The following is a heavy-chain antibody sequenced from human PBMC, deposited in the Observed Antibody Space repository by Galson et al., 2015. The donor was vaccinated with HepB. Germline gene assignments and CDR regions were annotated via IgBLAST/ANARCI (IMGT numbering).Heavy chain of an antibody. V-gene: IGHV3-33*01. J-gene: IGHJ2*01. CDR2: IWYDGSQK. CDR3: ARAPTFHWYFDL. CDR1: GFSLTNYG. Sequence: SLRLSCAASGFSLTNYGMHWVRQAPGKGLEWLAVIWYDGSQKYYVDSVKGRFTISGDTSKNTLFLQMDILTAEDTAMYYCARAPTFHWYFDLWGRGTLVTVSS. D-gene: IGHD2/OR15-2a*01.